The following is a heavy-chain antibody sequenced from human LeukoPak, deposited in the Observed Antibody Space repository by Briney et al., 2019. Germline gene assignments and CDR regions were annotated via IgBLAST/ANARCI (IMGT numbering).Heavy chain of an antibody. CDR3: ARDLPLGYCSGGSCKGFDY. V-gene: IGHV3-48*03. D-gene: IGHD2-15*01. J-gene: IGHJ4*02. CDR2: ISSSGSTI. Sequence: HPGGSLRLSCAASGFTFSSYAMSWVRQAPGKGLEWVSAISSSGSTIYYADSVKGRSTISRDNAKNSLYLQMNSLRAEDTAVYYCARDLPLGYCSGGSCKGFDYWGQGTLVTVSS. CDR1: GFTFSSYA.